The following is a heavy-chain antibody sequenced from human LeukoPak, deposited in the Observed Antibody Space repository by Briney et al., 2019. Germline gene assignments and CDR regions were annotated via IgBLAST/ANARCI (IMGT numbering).Heavy chain of an antibody. J-gene: IGHJ5*02. CDR1: GYTFTSYD. D-gene: IGHD3-3*01. CDR2: MNPNSGNT. CDR3: ARGLEGQYYDFWSGYYTGNWFDR. Sequence: ASVKVSCKASGYTFTSYDINWVRQATGQGLEWMGWMNPNSGNTGYAQKFQGRVTMTRNNSISTAYMELSSLRSEDTAVYYCARGLEGQYYDFWSGYYTGNWFDRWGQGTLVTVSS. V-gene: IGHV1-8*01.